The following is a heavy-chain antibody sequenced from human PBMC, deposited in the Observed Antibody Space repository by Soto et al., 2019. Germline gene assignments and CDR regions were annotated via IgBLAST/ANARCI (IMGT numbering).Heavy chain of an antibody. D-gene: IGHD6-13*01. J-gene: IGHJ3*01. CDR3: SRGRGVVIPAGTPDAFDV. CDR1: GYTFHKYG. CDR2: ISAFNDYT. Sequence: GSVKVSFQASGYTFHKYGFNWVRQAPAQGVEWMGRISAFNDYTNLAHKFQGRVTLTTDASTNTAYMELQILRSDDTARYYGSRGRGVVIPAGTPDAFDVWGQGTKVTVSS. V-gene: IGHV1-18*01.